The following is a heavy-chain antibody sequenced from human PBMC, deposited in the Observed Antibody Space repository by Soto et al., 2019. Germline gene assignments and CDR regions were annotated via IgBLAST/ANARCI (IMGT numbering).Heavy chain of an antibody. CDR2: IRSKANSYAT. CDR1: GFTFSGSA. V-gene: IGHV3-73*01. J-gene: IGHJ6*02. Sequence: GGSLRLSCAASGFTFSGSAMHWVRQASGKGLEWVGRIRSKANSYATAYAASVKGRFTISRDDSKNTAYLQMNSLKTEDTAVYYCTSQPGPSCLWCYGMDVWGQGTTVTVSS. CDR3: TSQPGPSCLWCYGMDV. D-gene: IGHD2-2*01.